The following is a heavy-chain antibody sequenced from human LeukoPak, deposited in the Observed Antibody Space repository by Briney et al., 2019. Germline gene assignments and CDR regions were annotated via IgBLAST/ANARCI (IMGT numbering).Heavy chain of an antibody. CDR2: IISSSNTI. J-gene: IGHJ4*02. V-gene: IGHV3-48*01. CDR1: GFTFSTHS. Sequence: GGSLRLSCAVSGFTFSTHSMNWVRQAPGKGLEWVSYIISSSNTIYYADSVKGRFTISRDNAKNSLYLQMNSLRAEDTAVYYCVRLRRNSDTSGFYYYYDFWGQGTLVTVSS. D-gene: IGHD3-22*01. CDR3: VRLRRNSDTSGFYYYYDF.